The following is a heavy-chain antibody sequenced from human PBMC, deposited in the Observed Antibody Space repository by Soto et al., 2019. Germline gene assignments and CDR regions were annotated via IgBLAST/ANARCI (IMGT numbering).Heavy chain of an antibody. CDR2: ISGSGGST. CDR3: AKDVAGKQQSYDWFDP. D-gene: IGHD6-13*01. J-gene: IGHJ5*02. CDR1: GFTFSSYA. V-gene: IGHV3-23*01. Sequence: GGSLRLSCAASGFTFSSYAMSWVRQAPGKGLEWVSAISGSGGSTYYADSVKGRFTISRDNSKNTLYLQMNSLRAEDTAVYYCAKDVAGKQQSYDWFDPWGQGTLVTVSS.